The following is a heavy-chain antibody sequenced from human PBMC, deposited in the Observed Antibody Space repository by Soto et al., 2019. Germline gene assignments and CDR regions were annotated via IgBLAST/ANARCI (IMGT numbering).Heavy chain of an antibody. CDR2: ASATAGTT. V-gene: IGHV3-23*01. CDR3: AKDRLAGGFDY. D-gene: IGHD3-16*01. Sequence: QPGGSLRLSCAASGFTFSNYAMSWVRQAPGKGLEWVSLASATAGTTYYTDSVKGRFAISRDNSRNTVYLQMNSLRADDTAVYYCAKDRLAGGFDYWGQGTLVTVSS. J-gene: IGHJ4*02. CDR1: GFTFSNYA.